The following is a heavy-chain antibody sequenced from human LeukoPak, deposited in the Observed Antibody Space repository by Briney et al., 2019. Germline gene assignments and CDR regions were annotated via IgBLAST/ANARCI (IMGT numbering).Heavy chain of an antibody. V-gene: IGHV4-59*08. CDR3: EKLKTYSSGWLVINPHAFDI. CDR1: GGSLSSYY. J-gene: IGHJ3*02. Sequence: SETLSLTCSVSGGSLSSYYWSWIRQPPGKGLEWIGYMYYSGSADSKPSLKSRVTISLDTSKNQSSLELSSVTAADTAVYYCEKLKTYSSGWLVINPHAFDIWGQGTMVTVSS. D-gene: IGHD6-19*01. CDR2: MYYSGSA.